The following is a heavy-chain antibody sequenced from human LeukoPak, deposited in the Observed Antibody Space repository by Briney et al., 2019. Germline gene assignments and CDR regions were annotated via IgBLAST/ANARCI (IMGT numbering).Heavy chain of an antibody. CDR2: IYYSGST. CDR1: GGSISSSSYY. CDR3: ARVIAVAGTSPGSGYYYGMDV. J-gene: IGHJ6*02. V-gene: IGHV4-39*07. Sequence: SETLSLTCTVSGGSISSSSYYWGWIRQPPGKGLEWIGSIYYSGSTYYNPSLKSRVTISVDTSKNQFSLKLSSVTAADTAVYYCARVIAVAGTSPGSGYYYGMDVWGQGITVTVS. D-gene: IGHD6-19*01.